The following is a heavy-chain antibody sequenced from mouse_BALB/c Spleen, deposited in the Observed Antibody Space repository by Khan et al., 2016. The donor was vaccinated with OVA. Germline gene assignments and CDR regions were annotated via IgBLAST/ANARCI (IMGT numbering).Heavy chain of an antibody. CDR3: ARKNYYGYAMDY. V-gene: IGHV3-2*02. CDR1: GYSITSDYA. Sequence: EVQLQESGPGLVKPSQSLSLTCTVTGYSITSDYAWDWIRQFPGNKLKWMGYISYGGSTSYNPSLKSRISITRDTSKNQFFLQLNSVTTEDTATYYCARKNYYGYAMDYWGQGTSVTVSS. D-gene: IGHD1-1*01. CDR2: ISYGGST. J-gene: IGHJ4*01.